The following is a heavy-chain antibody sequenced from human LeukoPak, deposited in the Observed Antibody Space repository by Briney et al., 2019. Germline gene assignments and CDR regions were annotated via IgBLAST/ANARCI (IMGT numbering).Heavy chain of an antibody. J-gene: IGHJ4*02. CDR2: ITGSGANT. CDR3: ASVDPDPFDY. V-gene: IGHV3-23*01. CDR1: GFSFSTYS. Sequence: PGGSLTLSCAGSGFSFSTYSMNWVRQAPGKGLEWVSGITGSGANTYYADSVKGRFTISRDNSKNTLYLQMNSLRAEDTAVYYCASVDPDPFDYWGQGTLVTVSS.